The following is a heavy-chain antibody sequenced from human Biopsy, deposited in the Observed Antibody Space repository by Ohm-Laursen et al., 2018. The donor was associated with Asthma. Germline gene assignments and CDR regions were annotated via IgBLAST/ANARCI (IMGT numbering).Heavy chain of an antibody. CDR1: GFTFGSYG. CDR3: GRERSYMVDY. V-gene: IGHV3-33*01. J-gene: IGHJ4*02. CDR2: IWFDGSNK. D-gene: IGHD3-10*01. Sequence: SLRLSCAASGFTFGSYGLHWVRQAPGKGLEWVADIWFDGSNKHYADSVKGRFTISRDNSKNTLYLQMSSLSAEDTALYYCGRERSYMVDYWGQGTLVIVSS.